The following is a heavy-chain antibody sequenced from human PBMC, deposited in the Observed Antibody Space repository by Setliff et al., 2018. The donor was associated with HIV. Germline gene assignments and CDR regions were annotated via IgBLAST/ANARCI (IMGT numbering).Heavy chain of an antibody. CDR1: GYTFTSYY. CDR2: INPSGGNT. D-gene: IGHD4-17*01. J-gene: IGHJ1*01. CDR3: AREGPTVTTRYFHY. Sequence: ASVKVSCKASGYTFTSYYLNWVRQAPGQGLEWMGIINPSGGNTKYAQKFQGRVTMTRDTSTSTVYMELSSLRSEDTALYYCAREGPTVTTRYFHYWGQGTLVTVSS. V-gene: IGHV1-46*01.